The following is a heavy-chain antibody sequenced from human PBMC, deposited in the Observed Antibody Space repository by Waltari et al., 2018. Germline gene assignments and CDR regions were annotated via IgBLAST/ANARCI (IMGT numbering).Heavy chain of an antibody. CDR3: ARLSYDTGSYYFDF. Sequence: WSCIRQPPGKGLEWIGYIYYTGSTNFNPSLRSRVTISVDTSKNQFSLKLSSVTAADTAVYYCARLSYDTGSYYFDFWGQGTLVTVSS. J-gene: IGHJ4*02. CDR2: IYYTGST. V-gene: IGHV4-59*08. D-gene: IGHD3-22*01.